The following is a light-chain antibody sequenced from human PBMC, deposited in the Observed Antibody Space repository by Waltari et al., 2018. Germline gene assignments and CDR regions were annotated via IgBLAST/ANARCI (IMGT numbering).Light chain of an antibody. CDR1: QSIRSN. CDR3: QQYDNWLGT. Sequence: EIVMTQSLATLSVFPGDRATPSCRASQSIRSNLAWYQHKPGQAPRLLIYGASTRATGIPARFSGSGSGTEFTLTISSLQSEDFAVYFCQQYDNWLGTFGQGTKVEIK. J-gene: IGKJ1*01. CDR2: GAS. V-gene: IGKV3-15*01.